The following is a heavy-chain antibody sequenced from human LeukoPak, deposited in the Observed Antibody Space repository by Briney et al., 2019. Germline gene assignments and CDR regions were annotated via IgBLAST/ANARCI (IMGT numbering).Heavy chain of an antibody. CDR3: ARLFRCYSGYDQPSFDL. CDR2: INTNTGNP. D-gene: IGHD5-12*01. V-gene: IGHV7-4-1*02. J-gene: IGHJ5*02. Sequence: ASVKVSCKASGYTFTSYAMNWVRQAPGQGLEWMGWINTNTGNPTYAQGFKGRVVLSLDTSVSTAYLEISSLKAEDTAVCYCARLFRCYSGYDQPSFDLWGQGPLVTVPS. CDR1: GYTFTSYA.